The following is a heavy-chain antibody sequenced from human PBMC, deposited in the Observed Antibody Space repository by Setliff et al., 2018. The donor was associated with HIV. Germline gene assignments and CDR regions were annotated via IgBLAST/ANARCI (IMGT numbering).Heavy chain of an antibody. CDR2: IIPMLGTA. D-gene: IGHD3-10*01. V-gene: IGHV1-69*10. Sequence: GASVKVSCKASGGRFRTYAISWVRQAPGQGLEWMGGIIPMLGTANYARDFQGKVTITADKSTSTAYMELTSLKFEDTAVYYCARGRGSSAWFDPWGQGTLVTVSS. CDR1: GGRFRTYA. CDR3: ARGRGSSAWFDP. J-gene: IGHJ5*02.